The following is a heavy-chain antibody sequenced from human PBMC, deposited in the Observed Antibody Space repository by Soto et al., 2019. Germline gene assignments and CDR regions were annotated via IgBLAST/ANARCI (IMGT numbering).Heavy chain of an antibody. CDR2: INYSGST. CDR1: GGSISSSPYY. CDR3: SRRAPEGFDP. Sequence: QLQLQESGPGLVKTSETLSLTCTVSGGSISSSPYYWGWIRQPPGKGLEWIGSINYSGSTYYNPSRKSRLTLSVDTSKNQFSLRVTSVTAADTALYYCSRRAPEGFDPWGQGTLVTVSS. V-gene: IGHV4-39*01. J-gene: IGHJ5*02.